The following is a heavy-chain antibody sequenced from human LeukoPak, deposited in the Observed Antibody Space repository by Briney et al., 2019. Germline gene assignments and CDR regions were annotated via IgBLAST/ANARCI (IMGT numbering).Heavy chain of an antibody. J-gene: IGHJ4*02. Sequence: PGGSLRLSCAASGFTFSSYSMNWVRQAPGKGLEWVSSISSSSSYIYYADSVKGRFTISRDNAKNSLYLQMNSLRAEDTAVYYCARDRNRGSYFLDYWGQGTLVTVSS. CDR3: ARDRNRGSYFLDY. V-gene: IGHV3-21*01. D-gene: IGHD1-26*01. CDR2: ISSSSSYI. CDR1: GFTFSSYS.